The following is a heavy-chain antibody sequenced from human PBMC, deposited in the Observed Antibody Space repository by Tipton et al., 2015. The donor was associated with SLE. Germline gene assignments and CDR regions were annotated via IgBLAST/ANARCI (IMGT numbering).Heavy chain of an antibody. Sequence: GLVKPSETLSLTCSVSGDSISTNYWTWIRQPPGKRLEWMGYSYSGGSTNYNPALESRVFISVDTSKSQFSLHLTSVTAADTAVYYCAKWSVVASGQPFGHWGQRILVTVSS. D-gene: IGHD2-21*01. J-gene: IGHJ4*02. CDR3: AKWSVVASGQPFGH. V-gene: IGHV4-59*01. CDR2: SYSGGST. CDR1: GDSISTNY.